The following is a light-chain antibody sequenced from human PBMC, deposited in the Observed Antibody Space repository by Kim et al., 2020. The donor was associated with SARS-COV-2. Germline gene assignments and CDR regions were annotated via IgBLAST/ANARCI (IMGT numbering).Light chain of an antibody. V-gene: IGLV3-19*01. CDR2: GKN. CDR1: SRRTYN. Sequence: ALQRTVTSTGQGDSRRTYNASWYQKKPGQAPRLVIYGKNSRPAAMPHRFSGATSGNTASLTATGAQAVEEAVDYCNSRDNGGDHEEIGGGTKLIVL. CDR3: NSRDNGGDHEE. J-gene: IGLJ2*01.